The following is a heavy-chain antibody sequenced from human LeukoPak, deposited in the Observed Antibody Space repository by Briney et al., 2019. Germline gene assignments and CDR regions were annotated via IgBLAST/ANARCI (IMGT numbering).Heavy chain of an antibody. CDR3: TRVSGYRGLSDDY. V-gene: IGHV3-11*04. J-gene: IGHJ4*02. Sequence: GGSLRLSCAASGFTFSDYNMRWIRQAPGKGLEWVSSISRSGSTKYYADSVKGRFTISRDNAKNTLYLQMNSLRVEDTAVYYCTRVSGYRGLSDDYWGQGTLVTVSS. D-gene: IGHD5-12*01. CDR1: GFTFSDYN. CDR2: ISRSGSTK.